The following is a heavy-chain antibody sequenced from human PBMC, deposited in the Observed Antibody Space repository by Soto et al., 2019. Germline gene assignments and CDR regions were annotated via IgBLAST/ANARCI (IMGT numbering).Heavy chain of an antibody. V-gene: IGHV3-74*01. CDR2: INSDGSST. J-gene: IGHJ6*02. CDR1: GFTFSSYW. D-gene: IGHD3-3*01. Sequence: GGSLRLSCAASGFTFSSYWMHWVRQAPGKGLVWVSRINSDGSSTSYADSVKGRFTISRDNAKNTLYLQMNSLRAEDTAVYYCAREGVGYDFWSGYYYYYYGMDVWGQGTTVTVSS. CDR3: AREGVGYDFWSGYYYYYYGMDV.